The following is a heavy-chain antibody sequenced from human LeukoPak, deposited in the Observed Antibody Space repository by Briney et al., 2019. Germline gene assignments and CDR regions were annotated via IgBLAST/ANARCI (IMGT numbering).Heavy chain of an antibody. D-gene: IGHD6-13*01. CDR2: ISWNSGSI. CDR1: GFTFDDYA. V-gene: IGHV3-9*01. J-gene: IGHJ4*02. Sequence: GGSLRLSCAASGFTFDDYAMHWVRQAPGKGLEWVSGISWNSGSIGYADSVKGRFTISRDNAKNTLYLQMNSLRAEDTAVCYCARAEYSSSWYVWGQGTLVTVSS. CDR3: ARAEYSSSWYV.